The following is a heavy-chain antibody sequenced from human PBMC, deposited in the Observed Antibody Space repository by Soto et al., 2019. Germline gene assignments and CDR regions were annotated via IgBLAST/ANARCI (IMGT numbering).Heavy chain of an antibody. J-gene: IGHJ6*02. CDR1: GFTFSDYY. V-gene: IGHV3-11*06. CDR2: ISSSSSYT. Sequence: QVQLVESGGGLVKPGGSLRLSCAASGFTFSDYYMSWFRQAPGKGLEWVSYISSSSSYTNYADSVKGRFTISRDNAKNSVYLQMNRRRAEEAAVYYWARDFHCSGGSCYHHGKDVWGQGTTVTLSS. CDR3: ARDFHCSGGSCYHHGKDV. D-gene: IGHD2-15*01.